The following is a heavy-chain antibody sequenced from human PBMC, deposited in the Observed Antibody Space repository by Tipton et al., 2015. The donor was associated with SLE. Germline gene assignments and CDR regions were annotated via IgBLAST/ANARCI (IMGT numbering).Heavy chain of an antibody. CDR2: IYYSGST. D-gene: IGHD3-10*01. J-gene: IGHJ4*02. V-gene: IGHV4-39*07. CDR3: ARHDYYGSGSY. CDR1: GGSISSSSYY. Sequence: TLSLTCTVSGGSISSSSYYWGWIRQPPGKGLEWIGTIYYSGSTYYNPSLKSRVTISIDTSKNQFSLKLSSVTAADTAVYYCARHDYYGSGSYWGQGTLVTASS.